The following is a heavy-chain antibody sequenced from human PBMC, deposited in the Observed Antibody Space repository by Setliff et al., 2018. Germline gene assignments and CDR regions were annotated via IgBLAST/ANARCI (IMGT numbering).Heavy chain of an antibody. CDR2: IYTSGSA. Sequence: SETLSLTCTVSGGSISSGSYYWSWIRQPAGKGLEWIGRIYTSGSANYNPSLKSRVTISVDTSKNQFSLKLSSVTAADTAVYYCASLGSSRDYWGQGTLVTVSS. CDR3: ASLGSSRDY. V-gene: IGHV4-61*02. D-gene: IGHD6-13*01. CDR1: GGSISSGSYY. J-gene: IGHJ4*02.